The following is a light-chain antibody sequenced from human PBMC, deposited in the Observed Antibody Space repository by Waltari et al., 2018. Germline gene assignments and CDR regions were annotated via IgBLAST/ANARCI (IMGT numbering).Light chain of an antibody. J-gene: IGKJ2*01. CDR1: QGISSY. Sequence: AIRITQSPSSLSASTGDRVTITCRASQGISSYLAWYQQKPGKAPKVLIYAASTLQSGVPSRFSGSGSGTDFTLTISCLQSEDFATYYCQQSYSTPYTFGQGTKLEIK. V-gene: IGKV1-8*01. CDR2: AAS. CDR3: QQSYSTPYT.